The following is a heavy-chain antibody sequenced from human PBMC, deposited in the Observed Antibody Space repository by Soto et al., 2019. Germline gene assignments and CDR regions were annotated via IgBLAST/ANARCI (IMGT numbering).Heavy chain of an antibody. CDR3: ARQWGSYYYDSSGYPGWFDP. Sequence: PSETLSLTCTVSGGSISSSSYYWGWIRQPPGKGLEWIGSIYYSGSTYYNPSLKSRVTISVGTSKNQFSLKLSSVTAADTAVYYCARQWGSYYYDSSGYPGWFDPWGHGTLVTVSS. CDR1: GGSISSSSYY. J-gene: IGHJ5*02. V-gene: IGHV4-39*01. CDR2: IYYSGST. D-gene: IGHD3-22*01.